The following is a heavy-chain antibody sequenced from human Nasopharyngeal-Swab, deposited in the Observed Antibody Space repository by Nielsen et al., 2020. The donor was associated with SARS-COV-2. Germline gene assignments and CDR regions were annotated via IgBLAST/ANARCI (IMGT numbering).Heavy chain of an antibody. CDR2: IYSGGST. Sequence: VRQAPGKGLEWVSVIYSGGSTYYADSVKGRFTISRDNSKNTLYLQMNSLRAEDMAVYYCARDGQSYGMDVWGQGTTVTVSS. J-gene: IGHJ6*02. V-gene: IGHV3-53*01. CDR3: ARDGQSYGMDV.